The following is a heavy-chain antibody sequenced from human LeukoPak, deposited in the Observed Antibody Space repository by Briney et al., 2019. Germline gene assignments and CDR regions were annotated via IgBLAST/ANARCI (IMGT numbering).Heavy chain of an antibody. CDR2: INPKSGVT. CDR3: ARRIAVAGSPVYYFDY. CDR1: AYTLSGYY. D-gene: IGHD6-19*01. Sequence: ASVKVSCKASAYTLSGYYMHWVRQAPGQGLEWMGWINPKSGVTNYAQKFQGRVTMTWDTSINTTFMELSRLRSDDTALYYCARRIAVAGSPVYYFDYWGQGTLVT. J-gene: IGHJ4*02. V-gene: IGHV1-2*02.